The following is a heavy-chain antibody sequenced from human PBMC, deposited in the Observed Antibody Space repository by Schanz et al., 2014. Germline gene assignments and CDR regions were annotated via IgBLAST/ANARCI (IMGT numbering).Heavy chain of an antibody. CDR2: ISSSSSTI. D-gene: IGHD3-10*02. V-gene: IGHV3-48*04. CDR3: AKNQYDDVDLSSFYFDF. Sequence: EVQLLESGGGLVQPGGSLRLSCTASGFTFSSYSMNWVRQAPGKGLEWVAYISSSSSTIHYADSVKGRFTISRDSSKNTLYLQMNSLRPEDTAIYYCAKNQYDDVDLSSFYFDFWGQGTLVTVSS. J-gene: IGHJ4*02. CDR1: GFTFSSYS.